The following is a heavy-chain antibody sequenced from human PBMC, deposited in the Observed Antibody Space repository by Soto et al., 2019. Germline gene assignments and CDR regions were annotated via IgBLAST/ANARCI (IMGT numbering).Heavy chain of an antibody. CDR1: GFIFRSYG. Sequence: QVQLAESGGGVAQPGRSLRLSCAASGFIFRSYGMHWVRQAPGKGLEWVAFIWYDGVNKYYADSVKGRFTISRDNSKNTLYLQMDSLRAEDTAVYYCVRAADSGLLWFGNADDWGQGTLVTVSS. CDR3: VRAADSGLLWFGNADD. CDR2: IWYDGVNK. V-gene: IGHV3-33*01. J-gene: IGHJ4*02. D-gene: IGHD3-10*01.